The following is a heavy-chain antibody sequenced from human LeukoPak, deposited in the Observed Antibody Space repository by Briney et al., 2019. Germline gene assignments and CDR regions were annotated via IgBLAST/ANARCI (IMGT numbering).Heavy chain of an antibody. CDR3: AREVIAVAGTIPFDY. CDR1: GYTFTGYY. J-gene: IGHJ4*02. V-gene: IGHV1-2*02. Sequence: ASVKVSCKASGYTFTGYYMHWVRQAPGQGLEWMGWINPNSGGTNYAQKFQGRVTMTRDTSTSTVYMELSSLRSEDTAVYYCAREVIAVAGTIPFDYWGQGTLVTVSS. CDR2: INPNSGGT. D-gene: IGHD6-19*01.